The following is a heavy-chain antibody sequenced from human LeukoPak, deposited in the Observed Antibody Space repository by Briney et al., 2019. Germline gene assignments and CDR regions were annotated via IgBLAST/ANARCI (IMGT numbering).Heavy chain of an antibody. V-gene: IGHV3-23*01. Sequence: PGGSLRLSCAASGFTFSSYAMSWVRQAPGKGLEWVSAISGSGGSTYYADSVKGRSTISRDNSKNTLYLQMNSLRAEDTAVYYCAKYTSGSYYTGYVDYWGQGTLVTVSS. CDR1: GFTFSSYA. CDR3: AKYTSGSYYTGYVDY. D-gene: IGHD1-26*01. CDR2: ISGSGGST. J-gene: IGHJ4*02.